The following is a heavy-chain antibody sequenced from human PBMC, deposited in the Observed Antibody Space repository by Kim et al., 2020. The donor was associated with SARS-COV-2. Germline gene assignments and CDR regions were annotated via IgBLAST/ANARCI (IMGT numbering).Heavy chain of an antibody. Sequence: NYNPSLKRRVTISVDTSKNQFSLKLSSVTAADTAVYYCAGGDSAVTPFDYWGQGTLVTVSS. J-gene: IGHJ4*02. V-gene: IGHV4-34*01. D-gene: IGHD4-17*01. CDR3: AGGDSAVTPFDY.